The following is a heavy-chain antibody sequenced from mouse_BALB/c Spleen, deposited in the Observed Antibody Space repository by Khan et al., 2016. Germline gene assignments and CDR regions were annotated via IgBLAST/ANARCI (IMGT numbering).Heavy chain of an antibody. CDR3: TTKVYCFDY. CDR1: GFTFSSYA. CDR2: ISSGGSP. V-gene: IGHV5-6-5*01. Sequence: EVELVESGGGLVKPGGSLKLSCAASGFTFSSYAMSWVRQTPEKRLEWVASISSGGSPFYPDILKGRFTISRDNVRNILYLQMSSLRSEDTAMYYCTTKVYCFDYWGHGTTLTVSA. J-gene: IGHJ2*01.